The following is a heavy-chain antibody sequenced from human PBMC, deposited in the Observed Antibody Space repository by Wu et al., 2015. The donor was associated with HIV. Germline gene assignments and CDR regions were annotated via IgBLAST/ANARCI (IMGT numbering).Heavy chain of an antibody. CDR2: INPSGGST. J-gene: IGHJ6*02. D-gene: IGHD3-9*01. V-gene: IGHV1-46*01. CDR3: ARLTQYYYYGMDV. Sequence: QVQLVQSGAEVKKPGASVKVSCKASGYIFSSYYMHWVRQAPGQGLEWMGMINPSGGSTSYAQKFQGRVTMTRDTSTTTVYMELSSLRSEDTAVYYCARLTQYYYYGMDVWGQGTTVTVSS. CDR1: GYIFSSYY.